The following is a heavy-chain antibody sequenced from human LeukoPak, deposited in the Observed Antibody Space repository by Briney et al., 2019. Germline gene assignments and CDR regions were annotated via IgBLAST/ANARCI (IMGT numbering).Heavy chain of an antibody. CDR2: ISSSSSTL. V-gene: IGHV3-48*01. J-gene: IGHJ2*01. CDR1: GFTFSSQS. D-gene: IGHD2-2*01. Sequence: GGSLRLSCAVSGFTFSSQSMNWVRQAPGKGPEWVSYISSSSSTLYYADSVKGRFTISRDNAKNLLYLQMDSLRAGDTAVYYCAKTSPYQLSFDLWGRGTLVTVSS. CDR3: AKTSPYQLSFDL.